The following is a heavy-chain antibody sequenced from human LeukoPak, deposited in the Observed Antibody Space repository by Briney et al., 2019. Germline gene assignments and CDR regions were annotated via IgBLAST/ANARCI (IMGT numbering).Heavy chain of an antibody. J-gene: IGHJ4*02. CDR1: GFTFSSYA. CDR3: AREGRDMITFGGVILQPDY. D-gene: IGHD3-16*01. Sequence: PGRSLRLSCAASGFTFSSYAMHWVRQAPGKGLEWVAVISYDGSNKYYADSVKGRFTISRDNAKNSLYLQMNSLRAEDTAVYYCAREGRDMITFGGVILQPDYWGQGTLVTVSS. CDR2: ISYDGSNK. V-gene: IGHV3-30-3*01.